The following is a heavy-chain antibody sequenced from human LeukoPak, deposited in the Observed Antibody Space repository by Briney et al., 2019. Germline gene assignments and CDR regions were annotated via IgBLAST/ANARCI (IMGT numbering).Heavy chain of an antibody. CDR2: ISAYNGNA. V-gene: IGHV1-18*01. J-gene: IGHJ6*03. CDR1: GYTFTSYG. Sequence: ASVKVSCKASGYTFTSYGISWVRQAPGQGLECMGWISAYNGNANYAQKLQGRVTMTTDTSTSTAYMELRSLRSEDTAMYYCARDIGRPEGGYYYMDVWGKGTTVIVSS. D-gene: IGHD1-26*01. CDR3: ARDIGRPEGGYYYMDV.